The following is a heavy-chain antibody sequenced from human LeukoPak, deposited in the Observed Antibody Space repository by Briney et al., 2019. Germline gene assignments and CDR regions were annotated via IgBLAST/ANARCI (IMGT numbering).Heavy chain of an antibody. CDR2: IYSGGST. V-gene: IGHV3-53*01. Sequence: PGGSLRLSCAASGFTVSSTYMSWVRQAPGKGLEGVSVIYSGGSTYYADSVKGRFTISRDNSKNTLYLQMNSLRAEDTAVYYCARDRLYSSSSEDYWGQGTLVTVSS. D-gene: IGHD6-6*01. CDR3: ARDRLYSSSSEDY. CDR1: GFTVSSTY. J-gene: IGHJ4*02.